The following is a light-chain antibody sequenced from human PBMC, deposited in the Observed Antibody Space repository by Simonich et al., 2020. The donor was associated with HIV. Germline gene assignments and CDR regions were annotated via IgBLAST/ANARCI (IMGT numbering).Light chain of an antibody. V-gene: IGKV1-5*03. CDR2: KAS. CDR1: QSISPW. Sequence: DIQMTQSPSTLSASVGDRVTITCRASQSISPWLAWYQQKPGKAPKLLIYKASSLESGVPSRFSGSGSGTEFTLTISSLQPDDFATYYCQQYNGYSLTFGGGTKVEIK. CDR3: QQYNGYSLT. J-gene: IGKJ4*01.